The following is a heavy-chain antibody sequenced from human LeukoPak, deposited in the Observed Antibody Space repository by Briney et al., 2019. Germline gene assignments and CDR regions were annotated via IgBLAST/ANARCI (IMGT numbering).Heavy chain of an antibody. CDR1: GFTFGDYV. J-gene: IGHJ6*02. V-gene: IGHV3-49*04. CDR3: SRDVLRYFAWLKNYYYYGMDV. CDR2: IRSRAYGGTT. D-gene: IGHD3-9*01. Sequence: GGSLRLSCTASGFTFGDYVMTWVRQAPGKGLEWVGFIRSRAYGGTTEYAASVKGRFTISRDDSKRIAYLQLNSLKTEDAAVYYCSRDVLRYFAWLKNYYYYGMDVWGQGTTVTVSS.